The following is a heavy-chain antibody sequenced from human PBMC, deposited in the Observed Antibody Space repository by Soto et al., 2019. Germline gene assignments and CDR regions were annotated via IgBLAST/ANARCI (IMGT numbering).Heavy chain of an antibody. CDR3: ARSPRSSQYFDH. D-gene: IGHD6-13*01. Sequence: GESLKISCQCSGYTFSNFWVGWVRQLPGQGLEWMGIIYPGDHETRYSPSFHGKVTISAEKSINTAYLQWHSLEASDSAFYFCARSPRSSQYFDHWGQGALVTVSS. CDR2: IYPGDHET. V-gene: IGHV5-51*01. CDR1: GYTFSNFW. J-gene: IGHJ4*02.